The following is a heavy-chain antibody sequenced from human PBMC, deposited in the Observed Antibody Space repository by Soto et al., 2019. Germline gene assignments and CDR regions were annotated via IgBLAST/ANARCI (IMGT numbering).Heavy chain of an antibody. Sequence: EVQLVETGGGLIQPGGSLRLSCEDSGFIVSNNYITWIRQAPGKGLEWVSIIYSGGATYYADSVKGRFTISRDNSKNTVYLQMNNLRAEDTAVYYCAIGTGGSRRFDPWGQGTLVTVSS. CDR2: IYSGGAT. D-gene: IGHD3-16*01. CDR3: AIGTGGSRRFDP. V-gene: IGHV3-53*02. J-gene: IGHJ5*02. CDR1: GFIVSNNY.